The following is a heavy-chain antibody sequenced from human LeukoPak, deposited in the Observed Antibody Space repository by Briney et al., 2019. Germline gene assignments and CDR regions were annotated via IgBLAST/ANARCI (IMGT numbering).Heavy chain of an antibody. J-gene: IGHJ5*02. V-gene: IGHV3-23*01. D-gene: IGHD3-3*01. CDR2: ISGSGGST. Sequence: PGGSLRLSCAASGFTFSSYAMSWVRQAPGKGLEWVSAISGSGGSTYYADSVKGRFTISRDNSKNTLYLQMNSLRAEDTAVYYCAETRYYDFWSGIDNWFDPWGQGTLVNVSS. CDR3: AETRYYDFWSGIDNWFDP. CDR1: GFTFSSYA.